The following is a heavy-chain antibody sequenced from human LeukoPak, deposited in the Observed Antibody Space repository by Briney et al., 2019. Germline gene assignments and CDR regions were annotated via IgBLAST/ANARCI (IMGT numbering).Heavy chain of an antibody. D-gene: IGHD6-13*01. CDR1: GFTFSSYG. CDR2: ISYDGTNK. CDR3: AKGVRGIAAADDAFDI. Sequence: GGSLRLSFAASGFTFSSYGVHWVRQAPGKGLEWVAVISYDGTNKYYAASVKGRFTISRDNSKNTLYLQLNSLRAEDTAVYYCAKGVRGIAAADDAFDIWGQGTMVTVSS. J-gene: IGHJ3*02. V-gene: IGHV3-30*18.